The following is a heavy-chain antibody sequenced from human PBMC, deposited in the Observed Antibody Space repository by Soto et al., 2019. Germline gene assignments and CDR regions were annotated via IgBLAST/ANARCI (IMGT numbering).Heavy chain of an antibody. CDR2: IYSGGST. CDR1: GFTVSSNY. Sequence: EVQLVESGGGLVQPGGSLRLSCAASGFTVSSNYMSWVRQAPGKGLEWVSVIYSGGSTHYADSVKGRFTISRDNTKNTLYLQRNSLRAEDTAVYYCARYFWSGGAYYFDYWGQGTLVTVSS. CDR3: ARYFWSGGAYYFDY. J-gene: IGHJ4*02. V-gene: IGHV3-66*01. D-gene: IGHD3-3*01.